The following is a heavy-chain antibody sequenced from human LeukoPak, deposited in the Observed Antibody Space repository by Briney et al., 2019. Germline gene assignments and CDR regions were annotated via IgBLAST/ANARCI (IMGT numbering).Heavy chain of an antibody. CDR3: ARDSATMVRGYYYYYMDV. V-gene: IGHV3-7*01. CDR2: IKQDGSEK. Sequence: GGSLRLSCTASGFTFGDYAMSWVRQAPGKGLEWVANIKQDGSEKYYVDSVKGRFTISRDNAKNSLYLQMNSLRAEDTAVYYCARDSATMVRGYYYYYMDVWGKGTTVTISS. CDR1: GFTFGDYA. D-gene: IGHD3-10*01. J-gene: IGHJ6*03.